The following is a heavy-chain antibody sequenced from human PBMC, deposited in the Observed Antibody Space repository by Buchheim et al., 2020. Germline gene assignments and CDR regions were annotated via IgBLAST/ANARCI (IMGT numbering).Heavy chain of an antibody. Sequence: EVQLVESGGGLVQPGGSLRLSCAASGFTFSSYSMNWVRQAPGKGLEWVSYITSGGDTLFYADSVKGRFTISRDNAKKSLYLQMNSLRAEDTAVYYCARDRSFGVVNNFDYWGQGTL. V-gene: IGHV3-48*04. CDR3: ARDRSFGVVNNFDY. CDR1: GFTFSSYS. CDR2: ITSGGDTL. J-gene: IGHJ4*02. D-gene: IGHD3-3*01.